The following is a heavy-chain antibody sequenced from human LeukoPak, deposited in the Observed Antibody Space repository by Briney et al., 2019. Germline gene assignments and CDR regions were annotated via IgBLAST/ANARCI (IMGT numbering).Heavy chain of an antibody. D-gene: IGHD6-19*01. CDR3: AKDTGLAVAGLIDY. Sequence: GGSLRLSCAASGFSFSSQWMSWVRQAPGKGLEWVAIVNQGGTGKYYVDSVKGRFTISRDNSKNTLYLQMNSLRVEDTAVYYCAKDTGLAVAGLIDYWGQGTLVTVSS. CDR2: VNQGGTGK. CDR1: GFSFSSQW. J-gene: IGHJ4*02. V-gene: IGHV3-7*03.